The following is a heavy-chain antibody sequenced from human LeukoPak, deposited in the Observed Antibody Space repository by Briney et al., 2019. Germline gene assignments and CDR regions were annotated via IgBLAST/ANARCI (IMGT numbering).Heavy chain of an antibody. CDR1: GFTFSSYS. D-gene: IGHD6-13*01. CDR2: ISGSGGST. CDR3: AKSRASSGVAPAGYDY. J-gene: IGHJ4*02. Sequence: PGGPLRLSCAASGFTFSSYSMTWVRQAPGQGLEWVSSISGSGGSTYHADSVKGRFTISRDISKNTLYLQMNSLRAEDTAAYYCAKSRASSGVAPAGYDYWGQGTLVTASS. V-gene: IGHV3-23*01.